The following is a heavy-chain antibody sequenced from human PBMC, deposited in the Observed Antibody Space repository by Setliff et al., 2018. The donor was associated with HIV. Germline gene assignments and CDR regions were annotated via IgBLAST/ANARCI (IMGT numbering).Heavy chain of an antibody. Sequence: PSETLSLTCTVSGGSISGYHWNWLRQTSGKGLEWIGYIYTSRGTNYNHSLRTRVIISVDTSNQFSLKLSSVTAADAAVYYCARSPSYRSSWEYYFDYWGQGILVTSPQ. CDR1: GGSISGYH. J-gene: IGHJ4*02. CDR2: IYTSRGT. D-gene: IGHD6-13*01. V-gene: IGHV4-4*09. CDR3: ARSPSYRSSWEYYFDY.